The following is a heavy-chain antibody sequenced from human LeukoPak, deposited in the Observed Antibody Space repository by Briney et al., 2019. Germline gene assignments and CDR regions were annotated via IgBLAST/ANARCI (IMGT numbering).Heavy chain of an antibody. D-gene: IGHD4-17*01. CDR3: ARDRTTVTTDENT. J-gene: IGHJ4*02. CDR2: ISSSGSTI. Sequence: GGSLRLSCAASGFTFSDYYMSWIRQAPGKGLEWVSYISSSGSTIYYADSVKGRFTISRDNAKNSLYLQMNSLRAEDTAVYYCARDRTTVTTDENTWGQGTLVTVSS. V-gene: IGHV3-11*04. CDR1: GFTFSDYY.